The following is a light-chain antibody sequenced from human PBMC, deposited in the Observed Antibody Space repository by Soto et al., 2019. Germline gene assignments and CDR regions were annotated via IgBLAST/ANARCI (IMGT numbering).Light chain of an antibody. Sequence: QSALTQPASVSGSPGQSITNSCIGTSSDVGAYNYVSWYQQHPGKAPKLMIYEVSNRPSGVSNRFSGSKSGNTASLTISGLQAEDEADYYCNSYTSSSTLNWVFGGGTKLTVL. J-gene: IGLJ3*02. CDR3: NSYTSSSTLNWV. CDR2: EVS. V-gene: IGLV2-14*01. CDR1: SSDVGAYNY.